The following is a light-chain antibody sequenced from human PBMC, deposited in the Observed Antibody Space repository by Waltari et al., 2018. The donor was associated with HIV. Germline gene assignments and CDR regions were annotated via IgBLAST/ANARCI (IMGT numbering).Light chain of an antibody. V-gene: IGLV1-44*01. CDR3: AAWDDSLNGYV. CDR1: SSNIGSNT. Sequence: QSVLTQPPSASGAPGQRVTISCSGRSSNIGSNTVNWYQQLPGTAPKLLIYGNNQRPAGVPDRCSGSKSGTSASRGISGLQSEDEADDYCAAWDDSLNGYVFGTGTKVTVL. CDR2: GNN. J-gene: IGLJ1*01.